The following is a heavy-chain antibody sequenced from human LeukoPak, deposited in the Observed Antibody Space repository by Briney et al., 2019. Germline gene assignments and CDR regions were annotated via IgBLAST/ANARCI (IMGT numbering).Heavy chain of an antibody. Sequence: PSETLSLTCTVSGGSISSSSYYWGWIRQPPGKGLEWIGSIYYSGSTYYNPSLKSRVTISVDTSKNQFSLKLSSVTAADTAVYYCAKQYSSSIDAFDIWGQGTMVTVSS. J-gene: IGHJ3*02. CDR3: AKQYSSSIDAFDI. CDR1: GGSISSSSYY. V-gene: IGHV4-39*07. CDR2: IYYSGST. D-gene: IGHD6-13*01.